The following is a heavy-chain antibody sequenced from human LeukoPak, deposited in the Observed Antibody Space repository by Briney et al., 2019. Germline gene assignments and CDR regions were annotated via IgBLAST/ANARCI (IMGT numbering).Heavy chain of an antibody. D-gene: IGHD3-22*01. Sequence: GGSLRLSCAASGFTFSSYSMNWVRQAPGKGLEWVSSILISSSYIYYADSVKGRFTISRDNSKNTLYLQMNSLRAEDTAVYYCARPTMIVVVITPDAFDIWGQGTMVTVSS. CDR3: ARPTMIVVVITPDAFDI. V-gene: IGHV3-21*01. J-gene: IGHJ3*02. CDR2: ILISSSYI. CDR1: GFTFSSYS.